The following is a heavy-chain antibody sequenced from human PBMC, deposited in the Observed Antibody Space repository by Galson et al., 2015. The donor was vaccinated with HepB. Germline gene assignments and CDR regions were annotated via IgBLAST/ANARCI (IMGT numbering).Heavy chain of an antibody. V-gene: IGHV3-66*01. Sequence: SLRLSCAASGFTVSSNYMSWVRQAPGKGLEWVSVIYSGGSTYYEDSVKGSFTISRDNSKNTLYLQMNSLRAEDTAVYYCARDAPPRGYSYDYYYYGMDVWGQGTTVTVSS. CDR3: ARDAPPRGYSYDYYYYGMDV. J-gene: IGHJ6*02. CDR2: IYSGGST. CDR1: GFTVSSNY. D-gene: IGHD5-18*01.